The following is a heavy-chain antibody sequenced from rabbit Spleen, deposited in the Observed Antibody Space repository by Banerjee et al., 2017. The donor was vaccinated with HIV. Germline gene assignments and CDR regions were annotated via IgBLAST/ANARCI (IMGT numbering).Heavy chain of an antibody. V-gene: IGHV1S40*01. D-gene: IGHD8-1*01. Sequence: QSLEESGGDLVKPGASLTLTCTASGVSFSSYYYMCWVRQAPGKGLEWIACIDTGSSGFPYFASWAKGRFTISKTSSTTVTLQVSSLTAADTATYFCARDSGTSFSSDGMDLWGPVTLV. CDR2: IDTGSSGFP. CDR3: ARDSGTSFSSDGMDL. J-gene: IGHJ6*01. CDR1: GVSFSSYYY.